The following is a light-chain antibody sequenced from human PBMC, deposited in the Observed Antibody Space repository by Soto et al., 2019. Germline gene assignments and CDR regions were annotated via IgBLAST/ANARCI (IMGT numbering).Light chain of an antibody. J-gene: IGKJ1*01. V-gene: IGKV1-5*01. CDR2: DAS. Sequence: DIQMTQSPSTLSASVGDRVTITCRASQSISSWLAWYQQKPGKAPKLLIYDASSLESGVPSRFSGSGSGTEFSPPITTLQPDVFETNSAKQYISYTGRLGKGTKLESN. CDR1: QSISSW. CDR3: KQYISYTGR.